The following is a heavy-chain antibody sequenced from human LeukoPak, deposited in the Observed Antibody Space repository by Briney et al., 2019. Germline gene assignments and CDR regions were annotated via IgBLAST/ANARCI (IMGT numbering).Heavy chain of an antibody. V-gene: IGHV1-18*01. Sequence: ASVKVSCKASGYTFTSYGISWVRQAPGQGLEWMGWISAYSGNTNYAQKLRGRVTTTTDTSTSTAYMELRSLRSDDTAVYYCAREVGAAYYFDYWGQGTLVTVSS. CDR1: GYTFTSYG. J-gene: IGHJ4*02. CDR3: AREVGAAYYFDY. D-gene: IGHD2-15*01. CDR2: ISAYSGNT.